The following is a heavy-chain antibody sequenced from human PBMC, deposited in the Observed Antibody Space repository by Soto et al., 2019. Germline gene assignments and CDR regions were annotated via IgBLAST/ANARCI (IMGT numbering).Heavy chain of an antibody. CDR1: GFTFSSYA. CDR2: ISGSGGST. J-gene: IGHJ6*03. Sequence: GGSLRLSCAASGFTFSSYAMSWVRQAPGKGLEWVSAISGSGGSTYYADSVKGRFTISRDNSKNTLYLQMNSLRAEDTAVYYCGGDILTGYYNGPPNYYYYMDVWGKGTTVTVSS. CDR3: GGDILTGYYNGPPNYYYYMDV. V-gene: IGHV3-23*01. D-gene: IGHD3-9*01.